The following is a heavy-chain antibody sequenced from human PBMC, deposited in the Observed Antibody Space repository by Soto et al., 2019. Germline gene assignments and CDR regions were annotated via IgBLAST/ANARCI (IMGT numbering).Heavy chain of an antibody. D-gene: IGHD3-10*01. Sequence: SVKVSCKASGVTFSSYAISWVRQAPGQGLEWMGGIIPIFGTANYAQKFQGRVTITADKSTSTAYMELSSLRSEDTAVYYCARVLMVRGVIPRYFDYWGQGTLVTSPQ. V-gene: IGHV1-69*06. CDR3: ARVLMVRGVIPRYFDY. CDR1: GVTFSSYA. CDR2: IIPIFGTA. J-gene: IGHJ4*02.